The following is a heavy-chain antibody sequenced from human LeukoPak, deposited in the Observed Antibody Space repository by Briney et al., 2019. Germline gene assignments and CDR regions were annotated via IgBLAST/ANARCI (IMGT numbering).Heavy chain of an antibody. CDR3: ARVERGYSYGPTYYYYYMDV. J-gene: IGHJ6*03. CDR1: GYSISSGYY. Sequence: PSETLSLTCTVSGYSISSGYYWGWIRQPPGKGLEWIGSIYHSGSTYYNPFLKSRVTISVDTSKNQFSLKLSSVTAADTAVYYCARVERGYSYGPTYYYYYMDVWGKGTTVTVSS. D-gene: IGHD5-18*01. V-gene: IGHV4-38-2*02. CDR2: IYHSGST.